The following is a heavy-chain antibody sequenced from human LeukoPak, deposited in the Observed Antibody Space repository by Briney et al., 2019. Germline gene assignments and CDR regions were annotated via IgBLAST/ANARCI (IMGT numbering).Heavy chain of an antibody. Sequence: AGSLRLSCAASGFTFSSYSMNWVRQAPGKGLEWVSSISSSSSYIYYADSVKGRFTISRDNAKNSLYLQMNSLRAEDTAVYYCARDRRSDNYFDYWGQGTLVTVSS. CDR2: ISSSSSYI. CDR3: ARDRRSDNYFDY. J-gene: IGHJ4*02. CDR1: GFTFSSYS. V-gene: IGHV3-21*01.